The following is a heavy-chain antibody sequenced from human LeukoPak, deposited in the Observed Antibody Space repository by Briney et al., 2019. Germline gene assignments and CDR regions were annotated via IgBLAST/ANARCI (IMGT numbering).Heavy chain of an antibody. D-gene: IGHD3-9*01. CDR2: ISGSGGST. CDR3: AKGVRYFDWLRTFDY. CDR1: GFTFSSYA. Sequence: GGSLRLSCAASGFTFSSYAMSRVRQAPGKGLEWVSAISGSGGSTYYADSVKGRFTISRDNSKNTLYLQMNSLRAEDTAVYYCAKGVRYFDWLRTFDYWGQGTLVTVSS. V-gene: IGHV3-23*01. J-gene: IGHJ4*02.